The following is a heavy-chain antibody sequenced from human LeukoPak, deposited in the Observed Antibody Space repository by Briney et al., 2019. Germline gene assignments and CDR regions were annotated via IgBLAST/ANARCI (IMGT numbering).Heavy chain of an antibody. Sequence: PSETLSLTCAVSGYSISSGYYWGWTRQPPGKGLEWIGSIYHSGSTYYNPSLKRQVTISVDTSKTQFSLKLSSVTAADTAVYYCARHFSRYSHYASAATSLDYWGQGTLVTVSS. CDR2: IYHSGST. CDR1: GYSISSGYY. V-gene: IGHV4-38-2*01. J-gene: IGHJ4*02. CDR3: ARHFSRYSHYASAATSLDY. D-gene: IGHD4-11*01.